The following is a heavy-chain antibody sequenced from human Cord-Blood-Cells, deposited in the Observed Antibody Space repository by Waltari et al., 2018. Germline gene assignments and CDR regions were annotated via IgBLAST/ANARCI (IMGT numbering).Heavy chain of an antibody. CDR1: GCSISRHY. J-gene: IGHJ3*02. Sequence: QVQLQESGPGLVKPSETLSLTYTVSGCSISRHYWSWIQQPPGKALEWIGYIYYSGSTNYNPSLKSRVTISVDTSKNQFSLKLSSVTAADTAVYYCAREWELLHAFDIWGQGTMVTVSS. CDR3: AREWELLHAFDI. D-gene: IGHD1-26*01. CDR2: IYYSGST. V-gene: IGHV4-59*11.